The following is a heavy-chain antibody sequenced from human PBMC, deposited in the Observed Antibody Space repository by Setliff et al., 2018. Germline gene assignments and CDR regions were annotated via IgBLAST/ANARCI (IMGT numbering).Heavy chain of an antibody. CDR1: GGSVSSGSYY. V-gene: IGHV4-61*01. CDR3: ARVDTAMVTGVDY. Sequence: SETLSLTCTVSGGSVSSGSYYWSWIRQPLGKGLEWIGYIYYSGSTNYNPSLKSRVTISVDTSKNQFSLKLSSVTAADTAVYYCARVDTAMVTGVDYWGQGTLVTVSS. J-gene: IGHJ4*02. CDR2: IYYSGST. D-gene: IGHD5-18*01.